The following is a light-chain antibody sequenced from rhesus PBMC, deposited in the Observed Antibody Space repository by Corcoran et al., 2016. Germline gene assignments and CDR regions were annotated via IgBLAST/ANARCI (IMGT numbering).Light chain of an antibody. V-gene: IGKV1-18*01. Sequence: DIQMTQSPSSLSASVGDKVTITCRASHGISRWLAWYQQKPGKAPKLLIYDTSTLQRGVPSRFSGSGSGTDYTLTISSLQPEDFATYYCQQGYNTPLTFGGGTKVEIK. J-gene: IGKJ4*01. CDR2: DTS. CDR3: QQGYNTPLT. CDR1: HGISRW.